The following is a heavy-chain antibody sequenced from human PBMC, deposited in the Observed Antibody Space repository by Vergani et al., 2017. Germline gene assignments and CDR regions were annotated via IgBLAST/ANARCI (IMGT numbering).Heavy chain of an antibody. CDR2: IRSSSSYI. D-gene: IGHD6-13*01. CDR1: GFTFSSYS. CDR3: ALAAADDAFDI. Sequence: EVQLVESGGGLVKPGGSLRLSCAASGFTFSSYSMNWVRQAPGKGLEWVSSIRSSSSYIYYADSVKGRFTISRDNAKNSLYLQMNSLRAEDTAVYYCALAAADDAFDIWGQGTMVTVSS. J-gene: IGHJ3*02. V-gene: IGHV3-21*01.